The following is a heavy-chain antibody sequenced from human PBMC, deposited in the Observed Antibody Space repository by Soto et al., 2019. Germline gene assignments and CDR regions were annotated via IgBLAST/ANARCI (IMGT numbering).Heavy chain of an antibody. CDR1: GYSFTGYW. D-gene: IGHD4-17*01. Sequence: GESLKISCKGSGYSFTGYWIGWVRQMPGKGLEWMGIIYPGDSDTRYSPSFQGQVTISADKSISTAYLQWSSLKASDTAMYYCALSTVTERYYYYYYYMDVWGKGTTVTVSS. CDR2: IYPGDSDT. J-gene: IGHJ6*03. CDR3: ALSTVTERYYYYYYYMDV. V-gene: IGHV5-51*01.